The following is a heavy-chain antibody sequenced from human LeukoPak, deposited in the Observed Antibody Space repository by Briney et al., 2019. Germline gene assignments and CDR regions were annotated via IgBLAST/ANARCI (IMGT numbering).Heavy chain of an antibody. Sequence: PSQTLSLTCTVSGGSISSGSYYWSWIRQPAGRGLEWVGRIYTSGSTNYNPSLKSRVTISADTSKNQFSLKLSSVTAADTAVYYSARAPIAGSGAFDIWGQGTMVTVSS. D-gene: IGHD6-13*01. CDR3: ARAPIAGSGAFDI. J-gene: IGHJ3*02. V-gene: IGHV4-61*02. CDR1: GGSISSGSYY. CDR2: IYTSGST.